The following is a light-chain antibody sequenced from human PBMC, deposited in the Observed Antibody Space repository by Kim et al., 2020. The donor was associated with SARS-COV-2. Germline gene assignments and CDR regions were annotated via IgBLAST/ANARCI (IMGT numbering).Light chain of an antibody. CDR1: SLRSYY. J-gene: IGLJ1*01. CDR3: NSRDSSGNLYV. CDR2: GKN. V-gene: IGLV3-19*01. Sequence: SSELTQDPAVSVALGQTVRITCQGDSLRSYYASWYQQKPGQAPVLVIYGKNNRPSGIPDRFSGSSSGNTASLTITGAQAEDEADYYCNSRDSSGNLYVFGTGTKVTV.